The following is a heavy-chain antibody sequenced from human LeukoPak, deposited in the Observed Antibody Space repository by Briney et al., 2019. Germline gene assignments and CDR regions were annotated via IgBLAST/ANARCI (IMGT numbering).Heavy chain of an antibody. D-gene: IGHD5-18*01. V-gene: IGHV3-23*01. CDR3: AKRIGYDYGYYDY. CDR2: ISDSGGRT. Sequence: PGGSLRLSCTLSGXTFSNYAMSWVRQAPGRGLECVSVISDSGGRTDYADSVKGRFTISRDNSRNTLFLQLSSLRADDTAIYYCAKRIGYDYGYYDYWGQGALVTVTS. CDR1: GXTFSNYA. J-gene: IGHJ4*02.